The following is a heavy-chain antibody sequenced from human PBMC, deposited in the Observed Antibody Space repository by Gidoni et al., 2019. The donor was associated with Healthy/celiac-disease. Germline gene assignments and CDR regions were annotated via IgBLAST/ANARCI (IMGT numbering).Heavy chain of an antibody. J-gene: IGHJ4*02. CDR1: GSSCTSDW. CDR3: ARQLREMATSDFDY. Sequence: EVQLAQSGAEVKKPGESLKISCTGSGSSCTSDWIGRVRQMPGKGLEWMGIIYPGDSDTRYSPSFQGQVTISADKSISTAYLQWSSLKASDTAMYYCARQLREMATSDFDYWGQGTLVTVSS. V-gene: IGHV5-51*01. D-gene: IGHD5-12*01. CDR2: IYPGDSDT.